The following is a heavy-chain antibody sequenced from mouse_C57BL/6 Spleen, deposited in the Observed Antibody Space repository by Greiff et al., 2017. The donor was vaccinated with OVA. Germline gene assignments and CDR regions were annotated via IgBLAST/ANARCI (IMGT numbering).Heavy chain of an antibody. V-gene: IGHV1-81*01. CDR2: IYPRSGNT. CDR3: ARGGTTVVATDYAMDY. Sequence: QVQLQQSGAELARPGASVKLSCKASGYTFTSYGISWVKQRTGQGLEWIGGIYPRSGNTYYNEKFKGKATLTADKSSSTAYMELRSLTSEDSAVYFCARGGTTVVATDYAMDYWGQGTSVTVSS. J-gene: IGHJ4*01. D-gene: IGHD1-1*01. CDR1: GYTFTSYG.